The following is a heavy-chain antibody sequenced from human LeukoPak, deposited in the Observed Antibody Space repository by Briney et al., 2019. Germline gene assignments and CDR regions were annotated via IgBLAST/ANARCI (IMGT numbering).Heavy chain of an antibody. CDR3: ARAMDV. V-gene: IGHV3-7*03. Sequence: PGGSLRLSCAGSGFIFGNYWINWVRQAPGKGLEWVANINQDGSKKNYLDSVKGRFTISRDNAKNSVHLQMNGLRVEDTAVYYCARAMDVRGQGTTVTVSS. J-gene: IGHJ6*02. CDR2: INQDGSKK. CDR1: GFIFGNYW.